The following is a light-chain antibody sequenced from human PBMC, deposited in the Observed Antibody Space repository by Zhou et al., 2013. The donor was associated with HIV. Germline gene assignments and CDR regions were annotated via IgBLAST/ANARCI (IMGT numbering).Light chain of an antibody. V-gene: IGKV3-20*01. CDR2: DAS. J-gene: IGKJ3*01. CDR1: QSVTNNY. CDR3: QQYGSSPQFT. Sequence: EIVLTQSPGTLSLSPGERATLPCRASQSVTNNYLAWYQQKPGQAPSLLITDASTRATGVPDRFSGGGSGTDFTLTISRVEPEDFAVYYCQQYGSSPQFTFGPGTKVDIK.